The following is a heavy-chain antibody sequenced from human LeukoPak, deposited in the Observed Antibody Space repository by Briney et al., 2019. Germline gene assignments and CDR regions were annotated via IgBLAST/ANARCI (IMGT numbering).Heavy chain of an antibody. Sequence: SETLSLTCAVYGGSFSGYYWTWIRQPPGKGLEWIGEINPSGSTNYNQSLKSRVTISVDTSKKQFSLKVSSVTAADTAVFYCARGQGRDGYNGILEYWGQGALVTVSS. V-gene: IGHV4-34*01. CDR3: ARGQGRDGYNGILEY. D-gene: IGHD5-24*01. CDR2: INPSGST. CDR1: GGSFSGYY. J-gene: IGHJ4*02.